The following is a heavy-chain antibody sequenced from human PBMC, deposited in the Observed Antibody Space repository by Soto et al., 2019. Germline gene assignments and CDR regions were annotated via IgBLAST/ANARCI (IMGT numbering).Heavy chain of an antibody. V-gene: IGHV3-21*01. Sequence: GGAPRPSSAPSGFTFSSYSMNWVRPGPGEGRGGGSSISSSSSYIYYADSVKGRFTISRDNAKNSLYLQMNSLRAEDTAVYYCARVAMVRGVIIPGAYYYYMDVWGKGTTVTVSS. CDR2: ISSSSSYI. CDR3: ARVAMVRGVIIPGAYYYYMDV. D-gene: IGHD3-10*01. J-gene: IGHJ6*03. CDR1: GFTFSSYS.